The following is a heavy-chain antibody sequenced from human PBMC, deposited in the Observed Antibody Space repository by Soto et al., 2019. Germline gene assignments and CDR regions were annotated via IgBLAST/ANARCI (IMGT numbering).Heavy chain of an antibody. Sequence: GGSLRLSCAASGFTFSGSAMHWVRQASGKGLEWVGRIRSKANSYATAYAASVKGRFTISRDDSKNTAYLQMNSLKTEDTAVYYCTRRTVTANYYYYYMDVWGKGTTVTVSS. V-gene: IGHV3-73*01. CDR2: IRSKANSYAT. CDR1: GFTFSGSA. J-gene: IGHJ6*03. CDR3: TRRTVTANYYYYYMDV. D-gene: IGHD4-17*01.